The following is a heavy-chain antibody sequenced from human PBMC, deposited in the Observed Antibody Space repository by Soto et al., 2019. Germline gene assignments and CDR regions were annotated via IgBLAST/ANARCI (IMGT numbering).Heavy chain of an antibody. V-gene: IGHV4-59*01. Sequence: SETLSLTCTVSGGSISSYYWSWIRQPPGKGLEWIGYIYYSGSTNYNPSLKSRVTISVDTSKNQFSLKPSSVTAADTAVYYCARVEGTYYYDSRLRYYFDYWGQGTLVTVSS. CDR1: GGSISSYY. CDR3: ARVEGTYYYDSRLRYYFDY. CDR2: IYYSGST. J-gene: IGHJ4*02. D-gene: IGHD3-22*01.